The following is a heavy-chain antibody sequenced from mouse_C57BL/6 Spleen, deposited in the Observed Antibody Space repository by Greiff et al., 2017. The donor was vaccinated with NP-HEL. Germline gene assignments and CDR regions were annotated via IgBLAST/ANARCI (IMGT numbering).Heavy chain of an antibody. J-gene: IGHJ2*01. V-gene: IGHV1S81*02. CDR1: GYTFTSYW. CDR2: TNPTNGRT. Sequence: VQLQQSGAELVKAGASVKMSCKASGYTFTSYWMHWVKQRLGQGLEWFAETNPTNGRTYYNEKFKSKATLTVDKSSSTAYMLLSGPTFEDSAVYYCARSKKKVASYFGYWGQGTTLTVSS. D-gene: IGHD1-1*01. CDR3: ARSKKKVASYFGY.